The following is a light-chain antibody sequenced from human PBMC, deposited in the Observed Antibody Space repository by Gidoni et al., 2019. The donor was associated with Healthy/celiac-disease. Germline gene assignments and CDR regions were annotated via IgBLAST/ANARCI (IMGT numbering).Light chain of an antibody. J-gene: IGLJ1*01. V-gene: IGLV2-23*02. CDR2: EVS. Sequence: SALTQPASVSGPPGQSITISCTGNSSDVGSYNLVSWYQQHPGKAPKLMIYEVSTRPSVVSNRFSGSKSGNTASLTISGLQAEDEPDYYCCSYAGSSTFVFGTWTKVTVL. CDR1: SSDVGSYNL. CDR3: CSYAGSSTFV.